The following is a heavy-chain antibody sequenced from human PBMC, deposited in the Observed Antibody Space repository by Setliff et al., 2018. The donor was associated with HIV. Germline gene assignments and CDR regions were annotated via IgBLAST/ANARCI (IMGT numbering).Heavy chain of an antibody. CDR2: IRSKAYGETT. J-gene: IGHJ4*02. CDR1: GFTVRSNY. D-gene: IGHD3-22*01. Sequence: PGGSLRLSCAASGFTVRSNYMTWVRQTPGKGLEWVGFIRSKAYGETTEYAASVKGRFTISRDDSKSIAYLQMNSLKTEDTGVYYCTRDERYYYDSSGYFDYWGQGTLVTVSS. CDR3: TRDERYYYDSSGYFDY. V-gene: IGHV3-49*02.